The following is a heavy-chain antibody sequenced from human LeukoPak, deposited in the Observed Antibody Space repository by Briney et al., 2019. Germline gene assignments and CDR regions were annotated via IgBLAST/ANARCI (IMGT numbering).Heavy chain of an antibody. D-gene: IGHD2-15*01. J-gene: IGHJ6*03. CDR1: GYTFTGYY. Sequence: ASVKVSCKASGYTFTGYYMHWVRQAPGQGLEWMGWINPNSGGTNYAQKFQGRVTMTRDTSISTAYMELSRLRSDDTAVYYCARDAVAPVHYYYMDVWGKGTTVTVSS. CDR3: ARDAVAPVHYYYMDV. V-gene: IGHV1-2*02. CDR2: INPNSGGT.